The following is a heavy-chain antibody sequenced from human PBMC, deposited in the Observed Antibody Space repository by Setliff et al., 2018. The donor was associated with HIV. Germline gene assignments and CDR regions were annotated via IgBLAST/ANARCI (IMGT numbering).Heavy chain of an antibody. CDR2: INYSGAT. CDR1: GGSFSDHQ. D-gene: IGHD5-12*01. Sequence: PSETLSLTCAVYGGSFSDHQWSWVRQSPGKGLEWIGQINYSGATRYNPSLRSRVTMSIDTSKNQFSLRLTSVTAADTAIYYCARPSAGGGYNYWYFDLWGRGTLVTVSS. V-gene: IGHV4-34*01. J-gene: IGHJ2*01. CDR3: ARPSAGGGYNYWYFDL.